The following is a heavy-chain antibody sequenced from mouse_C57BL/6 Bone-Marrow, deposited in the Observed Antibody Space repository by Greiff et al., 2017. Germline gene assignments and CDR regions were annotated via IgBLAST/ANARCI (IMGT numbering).Heavy chain of an antibody. CDR1: GYTFTEYT. J-gene: IGHJ1*03. D-gene: IGHD1-1*01. Sequence: QVHVKQSGAELVKPGASVKLSCKASGYTFTEYTIHWVKQRSGQGLEWIGWFYPGSGSIKYNEKFKDKATLTADKSSSTVYMELSRVTSEDSAVYFCARHEETVVAHWYFDVWGTGTTVTVSS. CDR2: FYPGSGSI. CDR3: ARHEETVVAHWYFDV. V-gene: IGHV1-62-2*01.